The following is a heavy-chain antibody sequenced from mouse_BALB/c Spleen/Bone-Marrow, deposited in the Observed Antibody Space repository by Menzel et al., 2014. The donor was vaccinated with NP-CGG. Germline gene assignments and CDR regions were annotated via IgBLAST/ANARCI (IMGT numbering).Heavy chain of an antibody. J-gene: IGHJ2*02. CDR3: ARAGLSTDY. Sequence: QVQLKESGAELVRPGSSVKISCKPSGYAFSFYWMNWVKQRPGQGLEWIGQIYPGDGDTNYNGKFKGKATLTADTSSGTAYMQLSSLTSEDSAVYFCARAGLSTDYWGQGTSLAVSS. CDR1: GYAFSFYW. V-gene: IGHV1-80*01. D-gene: IGHD1-1*01. CDR2: IYPGDGDT.